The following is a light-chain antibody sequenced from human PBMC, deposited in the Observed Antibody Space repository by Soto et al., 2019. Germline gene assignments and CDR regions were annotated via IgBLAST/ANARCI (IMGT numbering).Light chain of an antibody. J-gene: IGKJ1*01. CDR2: GAS. CDR3: QQYNNGPLGT. Sequence: SPGRRRTLSCGASQSVSSNLAWYQQKPGQAPRLLIYGASTRATGIPARFSGSGSGTEFTLTISILSCESFAVDFWQQYNNGPLGTCGHGTKVDIK. V-gene: IGKV3-15*01. CDR1: QSVSSN.